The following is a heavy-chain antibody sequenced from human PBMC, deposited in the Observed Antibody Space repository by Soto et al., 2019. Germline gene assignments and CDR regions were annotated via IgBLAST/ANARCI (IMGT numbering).Heavy chain of an antibody. J-gene: IGHJ6*02. CDR2: ISSSSSTI. CDR3: ARDGAIAVANYYYGMDV. Sequence: EVQLVESGGGLVQPGGSLRLSCAASGFTFSSYSMNWVRQAPGKGLEWVSYISSSSSTIYYADSVKGRFTISRDNAKNSLYLQMNCLRDENTAVYYCARDGAIAVANYYYGMDVWGQGTTVTVSS. D-gene: IGHD6-19*01. CDR1: GFTFSSYS. V-gene: IGHV3-48*02.